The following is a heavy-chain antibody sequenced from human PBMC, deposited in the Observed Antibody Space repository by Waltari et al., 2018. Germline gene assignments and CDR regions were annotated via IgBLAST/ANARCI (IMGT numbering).Heavy chain of an antibody. CDR2: IYYSGST. Sequence: QVQLQESGPGLVKPSQTLSLTCTVSGGSISSGGYYWSWIRQHPGKGLEWIGYIYYSGSTYYNPSLKSRVTISVDTSKNQFSLKLSSVTAADTAVYYCARLVDRWELLLSDNDAFDIWGQGTMVTVSS. J-gene: IGHJ3*02. V-gene: IGHV4-31*03. CDR3: ARLVDRWELLLSDNDAFDI. CDR1: GGSISSGGYY. D-gene: IGHD1-26*01.